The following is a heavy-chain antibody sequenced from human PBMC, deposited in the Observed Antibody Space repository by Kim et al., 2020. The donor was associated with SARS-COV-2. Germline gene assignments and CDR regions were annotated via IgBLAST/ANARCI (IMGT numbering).Heavy chain of an antibody. CDR1: GGSISSYY. CDR2: IYYSGST. J-gene: IGHJ6*02. CDR3: ARDYYYYGMDV. V-gene: IGHV4-59*01. Sequence: SETLSLTCTVSGGSISSYYWSWIRQPPGKGLEWIGYIYYSGSTNYNPSLKSRVTISVDTSKNQFSLKLSTVTAADTAVYYCARDYYYYGMDVWGQGTTVTVSS.